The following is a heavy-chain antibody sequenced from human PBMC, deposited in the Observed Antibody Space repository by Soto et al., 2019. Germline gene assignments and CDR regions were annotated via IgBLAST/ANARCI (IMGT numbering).Heavy chain of an antibody. J-gene: IGHJ4*02. D-gene: IGHD3-16*02. CDR1: GFTFSSYA. Sequence: EVQLLESGGGLVQPGGSLRLSCAASGFTFSSYAMSWVRQAPGKGLEWVSAISGRGGNTYYEDSVKGRFTISRDNSKNPLYLQMNSLRAEDTAVYYCATEGGSYRGGSFDYWGQGTLVTVS. CDR2: ISGRGGNT. CDR3: ATEGGSYRGGSFDY. V-gene: IGHV3-23*01.